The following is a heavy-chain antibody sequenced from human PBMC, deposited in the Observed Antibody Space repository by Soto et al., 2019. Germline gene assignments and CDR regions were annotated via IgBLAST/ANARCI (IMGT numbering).Heavy chain of an antibody. Sequence: PSETLSLTCTVSGGSXSSSSYYWGGIRQPPGKGLEWIGSIYYSGSTYYNPSLKSRVTISVDTSKNQFSLKLSSVTAADTAVYYCARLRYCSSTSCYAGKYDYYGMDVWGQGTTVTVSS. CDR2: IYYSGST. CDR3: ARLRYCSSTSCYAGKYDYYGMDV. J-gene: IGHJ6*02. CDR1: GGSXSSSSYY. V-gene: IGHV4-39*01. D-gene: IGHD2-2*01.